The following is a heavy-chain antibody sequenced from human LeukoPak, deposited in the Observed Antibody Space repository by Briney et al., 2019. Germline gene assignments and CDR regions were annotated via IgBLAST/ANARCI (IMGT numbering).Heavy chain of an antibody. J-gene: IGHJ1*01. CDR3: ASPDCSSTSCYLPAFQH. V-gene: IGHV4-34*01. Sequence: SETLSLTCAVYGGSFSGYYWNWIRQPPGKGLEWIGEINHSGSTNYNPSLKSRVAISVDTSKNQFSLKLRSVTAADTAVYYCASPDCSSTSCYLPAFQHWGQGTLVAVSS. CDR1: GGSFSGYY. CDR2: INHSGST. D-gene: IGHD2-2*01.